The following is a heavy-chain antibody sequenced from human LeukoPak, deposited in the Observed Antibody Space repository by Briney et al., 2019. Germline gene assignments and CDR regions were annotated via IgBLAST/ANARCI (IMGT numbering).Heavy chain of an antibody. CDR1: GFTFSSYV. D-gene: IGHD3-9*01. CDR2: ISSNGGST. Sequence: GGSLRLSCAASGFTFSSYVMYWVRQAPWKGLEYVSAISSNGGSTYYANSVKGRFTISRDNSKNTLYLQMGSLRAEDMAVYYCARAPGGYFAWLSYYWGQGTLVTVSS. CDR3: ARAPGGYFAWLSYY. V-gene: IGHV3-64*01. J-gene: IGHJ4*02.